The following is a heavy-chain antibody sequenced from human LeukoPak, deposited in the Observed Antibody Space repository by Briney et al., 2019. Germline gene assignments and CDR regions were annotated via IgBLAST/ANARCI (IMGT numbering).Heavy chain of an antibody. CDR2: ISYDGSNK. Sequence: GGSLRLSCAASGFTFSSYAMHWVRQAPGKGLEWVAVISYDGSNKYYADSVKGRFTISRDNSKNTLYLQMNSLRAEDTAVYYCARGRFNYDSTGYSSFYYWGQGTLVTVSS. CDR1: GFTFSSYA. J-gene: IGHJ4*02. D-gene: IGHD3-22*01. CDR3: ARGRFNYDSTGYSSFYY. V-gene: IGHV3-30-3*01.